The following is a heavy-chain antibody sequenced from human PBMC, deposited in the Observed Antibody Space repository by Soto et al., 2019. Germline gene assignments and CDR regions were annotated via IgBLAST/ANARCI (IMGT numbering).Heavy chain of an antibody. CDR1: GFTFSSYS. J-gene: IGHJ4*02. V-gene: IGHV3-21*01. Sequence: GRSLRLSCAASGFTFSSYSMNWVRQAPGKGLEWVSSISSSSSYIYYADSVKGRFTISRDNAKNSLYLQMNSLRAEDTAVYYCASADILTGYYEKDFDYWGQGTLVTVSS. D-gene: IGHD3-9*01. CDR2: ISSSSSYI. CDR3: ASADILTGYYEKDFDY.